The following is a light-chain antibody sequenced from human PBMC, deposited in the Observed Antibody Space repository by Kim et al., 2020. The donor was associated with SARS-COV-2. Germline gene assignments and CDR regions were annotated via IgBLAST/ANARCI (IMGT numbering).Light chain of an antibody. CDR2: AAS. CDR3: QQINSFPLT. Sequence: ASVGDGVPITCRASQRISTNLAWHQQKPGKAPRLLIYAASTLESGVPSRFSGRGSGTEFTLAINSLQPEDFATYYCQQINSFPLTFGGGTKVDIK. CDR1: QRISTN. J-gene: IGKJ4*01. V-gene: IGKV1-9*01.